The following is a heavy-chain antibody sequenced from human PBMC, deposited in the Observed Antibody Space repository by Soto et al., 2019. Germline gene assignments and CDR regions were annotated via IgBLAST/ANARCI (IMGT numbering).Heavy chain of an antibody. D-gene: IGHD3-10*01. CDR1: GFTFSSYA. Sequence: GGSLRLSCAASGFTFSSYAMSWVRQAPGKGLEWVSAISGSGGSTYYADSVKGRFTISRDNSKNTLYLQMNSLRAEDTAVYYCAKGEVLWFGESPRWFDPWGQGTLVTVSS. J-gene: IGHJ5*02. V-gene: IGHV3-23*01. CDR3: AKGEVLWFGESPRWFDP. CDR2: ISGSGGST.